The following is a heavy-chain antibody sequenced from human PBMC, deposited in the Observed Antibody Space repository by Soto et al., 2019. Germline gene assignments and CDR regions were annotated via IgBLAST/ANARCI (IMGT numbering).Heavy chain of an antibody. J-gene: IGHJ4*02. D-gene: IGHD5-12*01. CDR1: GGSISSGGYY. CDR2: IYYSGST. V-gene: IGHV4-31*03. CDR3: ARERGGTSGYDFLYFDY. Sequence: QVQLQESGPGLVKPSQTLSLTCTVSGGSISSGGYYWSWIRQHPGKGLEWIGYIYYSGSTYYNPSLKSRVTISVDTSKNQFSLKLSSVTAADTAVYYCARERGGTSGYDFLYFDYWGQGTLVTVSS.